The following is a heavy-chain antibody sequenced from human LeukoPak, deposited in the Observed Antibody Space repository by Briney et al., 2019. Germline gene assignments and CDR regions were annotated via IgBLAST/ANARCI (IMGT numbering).Heavy chain of an antibody. D-gene: IGHD6-19*01. CDR3: AKEGLSSGWYWIWFDP. CDR2: ISGSGGST. CDR1: GFAFSSYA. Sequence: GGSLRLSCAASGFAFSSYAMSWVRQAPGKGLEWVSAISGSGGSTYYADSVKGRFTISRDNSKNTLYLQMDSLRAEDTAVYYCAKEGLSSGWYWIWFDPWGQGTLVTVSS. V-gene: IGHV3-23*01. J-gene: IGHJ5*02.